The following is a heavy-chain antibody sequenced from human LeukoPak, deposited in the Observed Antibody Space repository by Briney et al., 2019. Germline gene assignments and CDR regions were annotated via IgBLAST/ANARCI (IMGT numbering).Heavy chain of an antibody. V-gene: IGHV3-7*01. J-gene: IGHJ4*02. Sequence: PGGSLRLSCAASGFTFSSYWMTWVRQAPGKGLEWVANIKQDGSGKYYVDSVKGRFTISRDNAKNSLYLQMNSLRAEDTAVYYCARDGYTSVWSIDYWGQGTLVTVSS. CDR1: GFTFSSYW. CDR3: ARDGYTSVWSIDY. D-gene: IGHD6-19*01. CDR2: IKQDGSGK.